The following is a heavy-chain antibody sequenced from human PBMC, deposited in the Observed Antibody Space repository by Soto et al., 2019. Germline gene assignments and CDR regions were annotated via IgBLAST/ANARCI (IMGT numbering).Heavy chain of an antibody. D-gene: IGHD3-9*01. V-gene: IGHV4-39*01. Sequence: SETLSLTCTVSGGSISSSSYYWGWIRQPPGKGLEWIGSIYYSGSTYYNPSLKSRVTISVDTSKNQFSLKLSSVTAADTAVYYCARILLYYDILTGYYSWFDPWGQGTLVTVSS. J-gene: IGHJ5*02. CDR3: ARILLYYDILTGYYSWFDP. CDR2: IYYSGST. CDR1: GGSISSSSYY.